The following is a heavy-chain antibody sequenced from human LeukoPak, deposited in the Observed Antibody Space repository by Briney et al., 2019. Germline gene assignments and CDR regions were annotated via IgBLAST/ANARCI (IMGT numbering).Heavy chain of an antibody. V-gene: IGHV3-21*01. CDR1: GFTFSSYS. J-gene: IGHJ5*02. Sequence: GGSLRLSCAAPGFTFSSYSMNWVRQAPGKGLEWVSSISSSSSYIYYADSVKGRFTISRDNAKNSLYLQMNSLRAEDTAVYYCARDSTTFWFDPWGQGTLVTVSS. CDR2: ISSSSSYI. D-gene: IGHD2/OR15-2a*01. CDR3: ARDSTTFWFDP.